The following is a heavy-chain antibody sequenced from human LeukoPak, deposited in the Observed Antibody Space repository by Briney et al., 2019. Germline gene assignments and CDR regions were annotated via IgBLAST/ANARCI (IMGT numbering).Heavy chain of an antibody. V-gene: IGHV4-34*01. Sequence: SETLSLTCAVYGGSFSGYYWSWIRQPPGKGLEWIGEINHSGSTNYNPSLKSRVTISVDTSKNQFSLELSSVTAADTAVYYCARGAARPSYYFDYWGQGTLVTVSS. CDR1: GGSFSGYY. CDR3: ARGAARPSYYFDY. CDR2: INHSGST. D-gene: IGHD6-6*01. J-gene: IGHJ4*02.